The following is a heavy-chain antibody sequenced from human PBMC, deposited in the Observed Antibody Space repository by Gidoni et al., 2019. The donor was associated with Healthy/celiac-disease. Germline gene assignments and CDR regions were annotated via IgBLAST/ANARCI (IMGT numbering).Heavy chain of an antibody. Sequence: QVQLVQSGAEVKKPGSSVKVSCKASGGTFSSYAISWVRQAPGQGLEWMGGIIPIFGTANYAQKFQGRVTITADKSTSTAYMELSSLRSEDTAVYYCARDLGDIVVVPAATTAYYYYYGMDVWGQGTTVTVSS. CDR2: IIPIFGTA. V-gene: IGHV1-69*06. J-gene: IGHJ6*02. CDR1: GGTFSSYA. D-gene: IGHD2-2*01. CDR3: ARDLGDIVVVPAATTAYYYYYGMDV.